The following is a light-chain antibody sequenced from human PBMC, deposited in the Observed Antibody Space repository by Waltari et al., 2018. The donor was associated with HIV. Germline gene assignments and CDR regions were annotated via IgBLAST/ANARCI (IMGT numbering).Light chain of an antibody. CDR1: ALAKQY. CDR2: KDT. J-gene: IGLJ3*02. CDR3: QSADSTTWV. V-gene: IGLV3-25*03. Sequence: SYELTQSPSVSVSPGQTARITCSGHALAKQYAYWYQQKPGQAPILVIYKDTERPSGIPERFSGSSSGTTVTLTISGVQAEDEADYYCQSADSTTWVFGGGTKLTVL.